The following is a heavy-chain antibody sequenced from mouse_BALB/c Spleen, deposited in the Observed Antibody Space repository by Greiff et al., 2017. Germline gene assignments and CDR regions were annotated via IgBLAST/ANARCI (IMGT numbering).Heavy chain of an antibody. Sequence: DVKLVESGGGLVKPGGSLKLSCAASGFTFSDYYMYWVRQTPEKRLEWVATISDGGSYTYYPDSVKGRFTISRDNAKNNLYLQMSSLKSEDTAMYYCASGYYDYDAWFAYWGQGTLVTVSA. CDR2: ISDGGSYT. CDR1: GFTFSDYY. J-gene: IGHJ3*01. D-gene: IGHD2-4*01. V-gene: IGHV5-4*02. CDR3: ASGYYDYDAWFAY.